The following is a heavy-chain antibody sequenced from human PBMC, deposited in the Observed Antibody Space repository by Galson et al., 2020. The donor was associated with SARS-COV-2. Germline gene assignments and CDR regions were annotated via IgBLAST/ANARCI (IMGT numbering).Heavy chain of an antibody. CDR2: IKSDGSST. CDR3: ARDRSTSGTGYFDY. J-gene: IGHJ4*02. D-gene: IGHD2-2*01. V-gene: IGHV3-74*01. Sequence: SLRLSCAASGITFSNYWMHWVRQAPGKGLVWVSRIKSDGSSTSHADSVKGRFSISRDNAKNTLYLQMNSLRAEDTAVYYCARDRSTSGTGYFDYWGQGTLVTVSS. CDR1: GITFSNYW.